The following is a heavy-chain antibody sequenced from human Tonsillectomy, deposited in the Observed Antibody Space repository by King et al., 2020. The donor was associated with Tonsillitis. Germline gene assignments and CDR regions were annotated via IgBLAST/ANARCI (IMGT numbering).Heavy chain of an antibody. CDR2: IATKPYGGTT. CDR1: GFTFDDYA. V-gene: IGHV3-49*04. Sequence: VQLVESGGGLVQPGRSLRLSCTASGFTFDDYALSWVRQAPGKGLEWVGFIATKPYGGTTDYAASVKGRFTISRDDSKSIAYLQMNSLKTEDTAVYYCPTTVTDYMDVWGKGTTVTVSS. D-gene: IGHD1-1*01. J-gene: IGHJ6*03. CDR3: PTTVTDYMDV.